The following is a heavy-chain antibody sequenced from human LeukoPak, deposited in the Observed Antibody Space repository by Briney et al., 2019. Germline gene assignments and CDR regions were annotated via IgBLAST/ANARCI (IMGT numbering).Heavy chain of an antibody. V-gene: IGHV3-66*01. Sequence: GGSLRLSCAASGVSIWSSFRGWVRQAPGKGLEWVSIIHSDGTSDYVDSAGGRFAISRDNSKDIFYLQMNSLRVEDTAVYYCVRDRSGTYLDYWGQGTLVTVSS. J-gene: IGHJ4*02. CDR2: IHSDGTS. CDR1: GVSIWSSF. D-gene: IGHD1-1*01. CDR3: VRDRSGTYLDY.